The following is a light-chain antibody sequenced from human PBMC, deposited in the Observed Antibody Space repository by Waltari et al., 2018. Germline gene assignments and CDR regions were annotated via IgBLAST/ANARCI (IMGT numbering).Light chain of an antibody. V-gene: IGLV2-23*02. Sequence: QSALTQPASVSGSPGQSITIPCTGPTSHVGSYTLVPWYQHHPGKAPTLLIFEVSERPSGVSNRFSGSKSGNTASLTISGLQAEDEADYHCCSYAGNSIYVFGTGTRVTVL. J-gene: IGLJ1*01. CDR2: EVS. CDR1: TSHVGSYTL. CDR3: CSYAGNSIYV.